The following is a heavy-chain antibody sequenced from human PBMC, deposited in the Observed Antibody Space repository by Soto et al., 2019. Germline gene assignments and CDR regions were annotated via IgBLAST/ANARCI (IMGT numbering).Heavy chain of an antibody. V-gene: IGHV3-23*01. CDR1: GFTFSIYA. Sequence: EVQLLESGGGLVQPGGSLRLSCTASGFTFSIYAMAWVRRAPGKGLEWLSTISDSGSSTYHADSIKGRFTISRDNSDNTLFLEMDGLRDADTAVYYCARGVMRGSCSAGSCFYLHYWGQGTLVTVSS. CDR3: ARGVMRGSCSAGSCFYLHY. CDR2: ISDSGSST. D-gene: IGHD2-15*01. J-gene: IGHJ4*02.